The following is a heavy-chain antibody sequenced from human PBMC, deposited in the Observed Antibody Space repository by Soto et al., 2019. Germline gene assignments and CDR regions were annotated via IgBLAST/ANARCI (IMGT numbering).Heavy chain of an antibody. CDR3: ASAYSSSWPRPGAPFDY. CDR2: IYYSGST. Sequence: SETLSLTCTVSGGSISSSSYYWGWIRQPPGKGLEWIGSIYYSGSTYYNPSLTGRVTISVDTSKNKFSLKLSSVTAAATAVYYCASAYSSSWPRPGAPFDYWGQGTLVTVSS. V-gene: IGHV4-39*01. D-gene: IGHD6-13*01. J-gene: IGHJ4*02. CDR1: GGSISSSSYY.